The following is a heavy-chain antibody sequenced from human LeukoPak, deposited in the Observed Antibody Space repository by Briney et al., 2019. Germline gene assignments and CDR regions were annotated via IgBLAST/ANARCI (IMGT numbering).Heavy chain of an antibody. V-gene: IGHV4-59*01. CDR3: ERIGDSSDYYSYYFDY. CDR1: GGSIRSYY. D-gene: IGHD3-22*01. J-gene: IGHJ4*02. CDR2: IYYSGST. Sequence: SETLSLTCIVSGGSIRSYYWSWIRQPPGKGLEWIGYIYYSGSTNYNPSLKSRVTISVDTSKNQFSLKLSSVTAADTAVYYCERIGDSSDYYSYYFDYWGQGTLVTVSS.